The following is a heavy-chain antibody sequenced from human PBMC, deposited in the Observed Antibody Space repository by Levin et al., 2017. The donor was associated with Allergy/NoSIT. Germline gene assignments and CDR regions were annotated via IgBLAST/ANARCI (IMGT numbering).Heavy chain of an antibody. D-gene: IGHD5-12*01. Sequence: GESLKISCAASGFTFDDYGMTWVRQAPGKGLEWVSGIFWNGGNTGYADSVKGRFTISRDNAKNSLYLQMNSLRAEDTALYYCARGISGSAGGYYCGMDVWGQGTTVTVSS. J-gene: IGHJ6*02. CDR1: GFTFDDYG. CDR3: ARGISGSAGGYYCGMDV. V-gene: IGHV3-20*04. CDR2: IFWNGGNT.